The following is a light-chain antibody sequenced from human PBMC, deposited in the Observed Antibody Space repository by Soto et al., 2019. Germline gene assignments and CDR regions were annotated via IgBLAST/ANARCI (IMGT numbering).Light chain of an antibody. V-gene: IGLV1-47*02. J-gene: IGLJ3*02. CDR1: TSNIGSNN. Sequence: QSALAQPPSVSGTPGQRLTISCSGGTSNIGSNNVYWYQQLPGAAPKLLIYSDNQRPSGVTDRVSASKSGTSASLAISGLRSEDEADYYCATWDASLSGRVFGGGTKLTVL. CDR2: SDN. CDR3: ATWDASLSGRV.